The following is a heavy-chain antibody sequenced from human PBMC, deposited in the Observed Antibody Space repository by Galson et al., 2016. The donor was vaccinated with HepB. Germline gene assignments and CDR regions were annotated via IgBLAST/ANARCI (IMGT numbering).Heavy chain of an antibody. CDR1: GYTFTIFG. Sequence: SVKVSCKASGYTFTIFGISWVRQAPGQGLEWMGWISASNDNTNYAQKFQGRVTMTTDTSTSTAYMELRSLLSDDTAVYYCASSGAEVTTHFDYWGQGALVPVSS. J-gene: IGHJ4*02. CDR3: ASSGAEVTTHFDY. V-gene: IGHV1-18*01. D-gene: IGHD4-17*01. CDR2: ISASNDNT.